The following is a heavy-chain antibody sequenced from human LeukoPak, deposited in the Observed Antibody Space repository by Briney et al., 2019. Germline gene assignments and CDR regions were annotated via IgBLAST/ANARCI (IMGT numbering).Heavy chain of an antibody. Sequence: SETLSLTCAVYGGSFSGYYWSWIRQPPGKGLEWIGGINHSGSTNYNPSLKSRVTISVDTSKNQFSLKLSSVTAADTAVYYCARVKGMVVAATPSSQVWFDPWGQGTLVTVSS. CDR3: ARVKGMVVAATPSSQVWFDP. J-gene: IGHJ5*02. D-gene: IGHD2-15*01. CDR1: GGSFSGYY. CDR2: INHSGST. V-gene: IGHV4-34*01.